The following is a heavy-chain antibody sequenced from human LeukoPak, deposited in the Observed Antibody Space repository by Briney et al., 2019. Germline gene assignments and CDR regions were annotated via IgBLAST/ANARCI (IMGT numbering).Heavy chain of an antibody. V-gene: IGHV3-30-3*01. Sequence: PGGSLRLSCAASGFTFSSYAMHWVRQAPGKGLEWVAVISYDGSNKYYADSVKGRSTISRDNSKNTLYLQMNSLRAEDTAVYYCARDFVMVYAITLVDYWGQGTLVTVSS. D-gene: IGHD2-8*01. CDR1: GFTFSSYA. J-gene: IGHJ4*02. CDR3: ARDFVMVYAITLVDY. CDR2: ISYDGSNK.